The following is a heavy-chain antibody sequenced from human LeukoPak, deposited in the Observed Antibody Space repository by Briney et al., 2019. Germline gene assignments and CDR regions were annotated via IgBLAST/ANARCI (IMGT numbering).Heavy chain of an antibody. CDR2: INHRGST. CDR1: GGFLSGYY. V-gene: IGHV4-34*01. CDR3: ARVDDDCSRTSCRNWFDP. D-gene: IGHD2-2*01. Sequence: SETLSLTCAVYGGFLSGYYWNWIRQPPGKGLEWIGVINHRGSTNYNSSFRSRVTISVGTSRNQFSLKLTSVTAADTAVYYCARVDDDCSRTSCRNWFDPWGQGTLVTVSS. J-gene: IGHJ5*02.